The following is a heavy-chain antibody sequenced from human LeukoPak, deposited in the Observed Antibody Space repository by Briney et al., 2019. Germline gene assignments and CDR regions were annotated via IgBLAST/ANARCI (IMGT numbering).Heavy chain of an antibody. Sequence: GGSLRLSCVGTGFTVSSNHMSWVRQAPGKGLEWVAIISYDGSNKYYADSVKGRFTISRDNSKNTLYLQMNSLRAEDTAMYYCAKDGIVVSYFDYWGQGTLVTVSS. CDR2: ISYDGSNK. J-gene: IGHJ4*02. D-gene: IGHD3-22*01. V-gene: IGHV3-30*18. CDR3: AKDGIVVSYFDY. CDR1: GFTVSSNH.